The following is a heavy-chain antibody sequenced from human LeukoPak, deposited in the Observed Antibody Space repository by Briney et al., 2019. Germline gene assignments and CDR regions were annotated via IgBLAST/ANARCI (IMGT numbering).Heavy chain of an antibody. D-gene: IGHD6-19*01. Sequence: GGSLRLSCAASGFTLSSYAMHWVRQAPGKGLEYVSAISSNGGSTYYANSVKGRFTISRDNSKNTLYLQMGSLRAEDMAVYYCAREGAVARMTDYWGQGTLVTVSS. CDR1: GFTLSSYA. J-gene: IGHJ4*02. V-gene: IGHV3-64*01. CDR3: AREGAVARMTDY. CDR2: ISSNGGST.